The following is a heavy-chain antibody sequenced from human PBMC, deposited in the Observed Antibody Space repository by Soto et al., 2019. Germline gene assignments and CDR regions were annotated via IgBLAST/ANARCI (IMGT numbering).Heavy chain of an antibody. CDR2: ISSTTSTI. V-gene: IGHV3-48*01. J-gene: IGHJ3*01. Sequence: EEQLVESGGGLVQPGGSLRLSCIASGFTFSTSGMTWVRQAPGKGLEWVSYISSTTSTIYYADSVKGRFTISRDNAKNSLFLQMNSLRAEDTAVYYCASTDYGDYVFFWGQGTMVTVSS. CDR3: ASTDYGDYVFF. CDR1: GFTFSTSG. D-gene: IGHD4-17*01.